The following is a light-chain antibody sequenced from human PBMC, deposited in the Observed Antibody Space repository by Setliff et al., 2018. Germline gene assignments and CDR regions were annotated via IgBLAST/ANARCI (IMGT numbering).Light chain of an antibody. V-gene: IGLV2-11*01. J-gene: IGLJ1*01. CDR3: CSYAGSYTFYV. Sequence: QSALTQPASVSGSPEQSITISCTGTSSDVGGYNYVSWYQQHPGKAPKLMIYEVSKRPSGVPDRFSGSKSGNTASLIISGLQAEDEADYYCCSYAGSYTFYVFGTGTKVTVL. CDR2: EVS. CDR1: SSDVGGYNY.